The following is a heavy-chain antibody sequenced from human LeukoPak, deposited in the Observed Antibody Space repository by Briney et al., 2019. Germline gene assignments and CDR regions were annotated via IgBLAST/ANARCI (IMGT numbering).Heavy chain of an antibody. CDR2: ISGSGGST. D-gene: IGHD4-17*01. V-gene: IGHV3-23*01. Sequence: GGSLRLSCAASGFTFSSYGMSWVRQAPGKGLEWVSAISGSGGSTYYADSVKRRFTVSSDTAKNSLYLQMNALRAEDTAVYYCAKDLTGTYAFHFWGQGTMVSVSS. CDR3: AKDLTGTYAFHF. J-gene: IGHJ3*01. CDR1: GFTFSSYG.